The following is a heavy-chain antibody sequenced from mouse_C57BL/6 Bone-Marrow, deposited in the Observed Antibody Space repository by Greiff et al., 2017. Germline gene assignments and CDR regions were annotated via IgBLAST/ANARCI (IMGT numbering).Heavy chain of an antibody. CDR3: ARMTTVVATFDY. V-gene: IGHV1-69*01. Sequence: QVQLQQPGAELVMPGASVKLSCKASGYTFTSYWLHWVKQRPGQGLERIGEIDPSDSYTNYFQKFKGKSTLSADKSSRTAYMQLSSLTSEDSAVYCCARMTTVVATFDYRGQGTTLTVSS. CDR1: GYTFTSYW. D-gene: IGHD1-1*01. J-gene: IGHJ2*01. CDR2: IDPSDSYT.